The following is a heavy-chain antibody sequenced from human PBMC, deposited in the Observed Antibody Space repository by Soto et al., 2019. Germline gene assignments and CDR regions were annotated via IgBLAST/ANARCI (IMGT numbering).Heavy chain of an antibody. CDR3: ARSRGVYCSNTSCYSPWFDP. CDR1: GFTFTSYE. D-gene: IGHD2-2*02. V-gene: IGHV3-48*03. Sequence: GGSLRLSCAASGFTFTSYEMNWVRQAPGKGLEWVSFISSSGSTIDYADSVKGRFTISRDNAKNSLYLQMNSLRAEDTAVYYCARSRGVYCSNTSCYSPWFDPWGQGTLVTVSS. CDR2: ISSSGSTI. J-gene: IGHJ5*02.